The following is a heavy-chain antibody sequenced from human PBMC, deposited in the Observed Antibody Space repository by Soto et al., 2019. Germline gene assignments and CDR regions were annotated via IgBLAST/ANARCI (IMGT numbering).Heavy chain of an antibody. CDR3: ARSLPRMRGFLLDY. V-gene: IGHV5-51*01. Sequence: GESPKISCKGSGYIFSSYSIGWVRRMPGQGMEWMGIVYPGDSGTRYSPAFQGQVTISADKSISNAYLQWSSLKASDAAMYYCARSLPRMRGFLLDYWGLGTLVTVSS. D-gene: IGHD2-15*01. J-gene: IGHJ4*02. CDR2: VYPGDSGT. CDR1: GYIFSSYS.